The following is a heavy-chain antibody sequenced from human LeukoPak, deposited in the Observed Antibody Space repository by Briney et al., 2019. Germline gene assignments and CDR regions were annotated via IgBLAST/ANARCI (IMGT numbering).Heavy chain of an antibody. V-gene: IGHV3-30*04. CDR1: GFTFKRYA. CDR3: TRGRSVYGSGSYSAY. D-gene: IGHD3-10*01. J-gene: IGHJ4*02. Sequence: GGSLRLSCAASGFTFKRYAMLWAREAPGKGLEWLTIMPYDGNISYYADSVKGRFTISRDNSNDTLYLQMNSLRADDMAIYYCTRGRSVYGSGSYSAYWGQGTLVTVSS. CDR2: MPYDGNIS.